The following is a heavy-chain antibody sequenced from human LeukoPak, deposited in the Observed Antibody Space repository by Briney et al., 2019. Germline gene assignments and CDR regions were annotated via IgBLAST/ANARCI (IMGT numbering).Heavy chain of an antibody. J-gene: IGHJ3*02. Sequence: GGSLRLSCAAFGFTVSVNYMSWVRQAPGKGLEWVSVIYSGGSTYYADSVKGRFTISRDNSKNTLYLQMNSLRAEDTAVYYCAKGLYGDFPANDAFDIWGQGTMVTVSS. CDR1: GFTVSVNY. CDR2: IYSGGST. CDR3: AKGLYGDFPANDAFDI. D-gene: IGHD4-17*01. V-gene: IGHV3-66*01.